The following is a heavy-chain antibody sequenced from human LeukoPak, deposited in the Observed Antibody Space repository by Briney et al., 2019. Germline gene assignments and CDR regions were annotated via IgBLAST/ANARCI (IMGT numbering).Heavy chain of an antibody. CDR2: IWYDGSKK. CDR1: GFTFSSCG. J-gene: IGHJ4*02. CDR3: ARSVLSPVLQDFDY. V-gene: IGHV3-33*08. D-gene: IGHD5-24*01. Sequence: GGSLRLSCAASGFTFSSCGMHWVRQAPGKGMEWVAVIWYDGSKKYYADSVKGRFTISRDDSKNTLYLQMNSLRVEDTAVYYCARSVLSPVLQDFDYWGQGTLVTVSS.